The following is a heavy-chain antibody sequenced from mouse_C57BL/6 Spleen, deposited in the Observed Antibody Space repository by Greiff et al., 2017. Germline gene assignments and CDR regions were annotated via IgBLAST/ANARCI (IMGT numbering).Heavy chain of an antibody. CDR1: GYSFTGYF. Sequence: EVKLMESGPELVKPGDSVKISCKASGYSFTGYFMNWVMQSHGKSLEWIGRINPYNGDTFYNQKFKGKATLTVNKSSSTALMELRSLTSEDSAVYYCARDYGSSYRYFDVWGTGTTVTVSS. V-gene: IGHV1-20*01. D-gene: IGHD1-1*01. CDR2: INPYNGDT. J-gene: IGHJ1*03. CDR3: ARDYGSSYRYFDV.